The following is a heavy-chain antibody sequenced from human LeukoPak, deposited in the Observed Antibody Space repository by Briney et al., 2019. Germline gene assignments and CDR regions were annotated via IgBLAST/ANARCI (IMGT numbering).Heavy chain of an antibody. CDR2: MYHSGST. D-gene: IGHD2-2*01. CDR3: ARAGPVPL. V-gene: IGHV4-4*02. J-gene: IGHJ4*02. Sequence: SETLTLTCAVSGGPMSISNGRSWLRQPPGKGLGGIDEMYHSGSTNCNPSLRSRDTISVDKSKNEFSLKVSSVTAADTAVYYCARAGPVPLWGQGTMVTVSS. CDR1: GGPMSISNG.